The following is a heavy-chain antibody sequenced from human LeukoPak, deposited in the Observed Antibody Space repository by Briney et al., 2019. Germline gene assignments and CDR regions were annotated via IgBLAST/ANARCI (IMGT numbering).Heavy chain of an antibody. D-gene: IGHD4-17*01. CDR3: ARTTSLTASGYDC. CDR1: GYTFTSYD. J-gene: IGHJ4*02. CDR2: MNPYNGDR. Sequence: ASVKVSCKASGYTFTSYDINWVRQATGQGLEWLGWMNPYNGDRGYAQKFQGRLSITSDTSISTAYMELSSLKSDDTAIYFCARTTSLTASGYDCWGQGTLVTVSS. V-gene: IGHV1-8*03.